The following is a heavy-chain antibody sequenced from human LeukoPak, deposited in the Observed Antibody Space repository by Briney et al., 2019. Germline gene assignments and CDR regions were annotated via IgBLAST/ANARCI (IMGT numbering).Heavy chain of an antibody. CDR2: ISAYNGNT. D-gene: IGHD3-9*01. CDR1: GYTFTTYG. V-gene: IGHV1-18*01. J-gene: IGHJ5*02. CDR3: ARTYDDILTGYWFDP. Sequence: ASVKVSCKASGYTFTTYGISWVRQAPGQGLEWMGWISAYNGNTNYAQKLQGRVTMTTDTSTSTAYMELRSLRSDDTAVYYCARTYDDILTGYWFDPWGQGTLVTVSS.